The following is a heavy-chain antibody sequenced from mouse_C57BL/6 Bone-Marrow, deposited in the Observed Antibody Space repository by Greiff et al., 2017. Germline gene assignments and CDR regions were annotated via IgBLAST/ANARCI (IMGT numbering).Heavy chain of an antibody. Sequence: VQLQQSGAELMKPGASVKLSCKATGYTFTGYWIEWVKQRPGHGLEWIGEILPGSGSTNYNEKFKGKATFPADTSSNTAYMQLSSLTTEDSAIYYCARYPITTVVPYYFDYWGQGTTLTVSS. D-gene: IGHD1-1*01. V-gene: IGHV1-9*01. J-gene: IGHJ2*01. CDR2: ILPGSGST. CDR1: GYTFTGYW. CDR3: ARYPITTVVPYYFDY.